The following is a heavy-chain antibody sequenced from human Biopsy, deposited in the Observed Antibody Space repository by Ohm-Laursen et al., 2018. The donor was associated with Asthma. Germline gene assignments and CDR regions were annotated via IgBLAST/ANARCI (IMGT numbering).Heavy chain of an antibody. CDR1: GYTFTSYY. Sequence: ASVKVSCNASGYTFTSYYIHWARQAPGQGLEWMGIINPSGGSTSYPQKFQGRVTMTRDTSTSTVYMELSSLSSEDTAVYYCARAFVESAAFDYWGQGTLVTVSS. CDR2: INPSGGST. D-gene: IGHD2/OR15-2a*01. CDR3: ARAFVESAAFDY. J-gene: IGHJ4*02. V-gene: IGHV1-46*01.